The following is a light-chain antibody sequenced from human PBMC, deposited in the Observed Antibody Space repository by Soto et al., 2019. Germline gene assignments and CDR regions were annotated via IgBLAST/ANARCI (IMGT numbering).Light chain of an antibody. J-gene: IGKJ3*01. CDR1: QGISSF. Sequence: IQLTQSPSSLSASVGDRVTITCRASQGISSFLAWYQQKPGKAPKLLIYGASTLQSGVPSGFSGSGSGTDFTLTIGSLQPEDFATYYSQQRKILPIPFGPGTKVAIK. CDR2: GAS. CDR3: QQRKILPIP. V-gene: IGKV1-9*01.